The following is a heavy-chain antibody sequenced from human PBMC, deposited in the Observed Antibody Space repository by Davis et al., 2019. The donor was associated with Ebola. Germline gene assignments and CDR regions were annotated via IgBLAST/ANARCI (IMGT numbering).Heavy chain of an antibody. J-gene: IGHJ4*02. Sequence: GGSLRLSCAASGFTFSDYYMSWVRQAPGKGLEWVSAISGSGGSTYYADSVKGRFTISRDNSKNTLYLQMNSLRAEDTAVYYCAKDGTEDDYVWGSYRNDYWGQGTLVTVSS. V-gene: IGHV3-23*01. CDR1: GFTFSDYY. D-gene: IGHD3-16*02. CDR3: AKDGTEDDYVWGSYRNDY. CDR2: ISGSGGST.